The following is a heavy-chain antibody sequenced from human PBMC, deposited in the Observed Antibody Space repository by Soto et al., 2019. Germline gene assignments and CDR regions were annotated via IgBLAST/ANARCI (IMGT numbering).Heavy chain of an antibody. D-gene: IGHD6-19*01. V-gene: IGHV4-34*01. CDR2: INHSGST. CDR1: GGSFSGYY. CDR3: ARAVLGSSGWTGYGMDV. Sequence: SETLSLTCAVYGGSFSGYYWSWIRQPPGKGLEWIGEINHSGSTNYNPSLKSRVTISVDTSKNQFSLKLSFVTAADTAVYYCARAVLGSSGWTGYGMDVWGQGTTVTVSS. J-gene: IGHJ6*02.